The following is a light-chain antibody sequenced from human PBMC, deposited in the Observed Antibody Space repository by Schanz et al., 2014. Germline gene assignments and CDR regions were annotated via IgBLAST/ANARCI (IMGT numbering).Light chain of an antibody. CDR3: QQYGSSPRT. J-gene: IGKJ3*01. V-gene: IGKV3-20*01. Sequence: EIVMTQSPVTLSVSPGEGATLSCRASQSVSSNLAWYQQKPGQAPRLLMFNASTRATGIPDRFSGSGSGTDFTLTISRLEPEDFAVYYCQQYGSSPRTFGPGTKVDIK. CDR2: NAS. CDR1: QSVSSN.